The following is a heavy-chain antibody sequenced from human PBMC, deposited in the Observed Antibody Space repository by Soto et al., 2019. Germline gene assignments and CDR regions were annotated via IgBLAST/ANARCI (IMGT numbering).Heavy chain of an antibody. CDR2: ISSSSSTI. Sequence: GGSLRLSCAASGFTFSSYSMNWVRQAPGKGLEWVSYISSSSSTIYYADSVKGRFTISRDNAKNSLYLQMNSLRDEDTAVYYCARDIKKSKMGIAAAGQFDYWGQGTLVTVSS. CDR3: ARDIKKSKMGIAAAGQFDY. V-gene: IGHV3-48*02. CDR1: GFTFSSYS. J-gene: IGHJ4*02. D-gene: IGHD6-13*01.